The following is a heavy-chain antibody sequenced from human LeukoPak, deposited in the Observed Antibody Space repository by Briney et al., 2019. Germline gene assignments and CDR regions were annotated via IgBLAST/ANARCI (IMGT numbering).Heavy chain of an antibody. CDR3: AKGSSTSCYSHFDY. CDR2: ISGSGDNT. D-gene: IGHD2-2*01. V-gene: IGHV3-23*01. J-gene: IGHJ4*02. CDR1: GFTFNNYA. Sequence: GGSLRLSCAASGFTFNNYAMNWVRQAPGKGLEWVSAISGSGDNTYYADSVKGRFTISRDNSKNTLYLQMNSLRAEDTAIYYCAKGSSTSCYSHFDYRGQGSLVTVSS.